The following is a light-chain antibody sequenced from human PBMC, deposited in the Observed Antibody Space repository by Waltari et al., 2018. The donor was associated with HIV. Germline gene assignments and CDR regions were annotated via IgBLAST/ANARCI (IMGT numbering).Light chain of an antibody. V-gene: IGKV3-15*01. CDR2: AAS. CDR1: HSVSKN. Sequence: EIVMTQSPATLSVSPGERATLSCRASHSVSKNLAWYQQQPGQAPRLLIYAASSRAPDIPARFSGSGSGTEFTLTISSLQSEDFAIYYCQQYSNWPPNTFGQGTKLEIK. J-gene: IGKJ2*01. CDR3: QQYSNWPPNT.